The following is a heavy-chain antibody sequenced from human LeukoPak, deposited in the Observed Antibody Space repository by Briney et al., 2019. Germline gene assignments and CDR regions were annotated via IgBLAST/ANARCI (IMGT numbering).Heavy chain of an antibody. V-gene: IGHV4-4*07. Sequence: SETLSLICTVSGGSISSYYWSWIRQPAGKGLEWIGRIYTSGGTDYNPSLKSRVTISVDTSKNQFSLKLSSVTAADTAVYYCARGGGPTTFDYWGQGTLVTVSS. D-gene: IGHD2/OR15-2a*01. CDR2: IYTSGGT. J-gene: IGHJ4*02. CDR3: ARGGGPTTFDY. CDR1: GGSISSYY.